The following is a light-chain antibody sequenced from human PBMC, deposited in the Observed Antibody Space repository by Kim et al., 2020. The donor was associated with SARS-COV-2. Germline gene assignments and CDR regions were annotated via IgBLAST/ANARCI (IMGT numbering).Light chain of an antibody. CDR3: SSYTSSNSFV. V-gene: IGLV2-18*02. CDR2: EVS. J-gene: IGLJ1*01. CDR1: GSDVGSSNR. Sequence: QSVPISCTGTGSDVGSSNRVSWYQQPPGTAPKLMIYEVSNRPSGVPDRFSGSKSDNTASLTISGLQAEDEADYYCSSYTSSNSFVFGTGTKVTVL.